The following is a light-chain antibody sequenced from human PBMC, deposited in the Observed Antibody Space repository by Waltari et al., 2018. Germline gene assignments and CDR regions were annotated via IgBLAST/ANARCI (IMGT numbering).Light chain of an antibody. Sequence: QSALTQPASVSGSPGQSITISCIGTSSAVGALHSVSWYQQHPGKAPKLMIHDVNRRPSGVSNRFSGSKSGSTASLTISGLQAEDEADYYCSSYTTTSTLVFGGGTKVTVL. V-gene: IGLV2-14*01. CDR3: SSYTTTSTLV. J-gene: IGLJ2*01. CDR2: DVN. CDR1: SSAVGALHS.